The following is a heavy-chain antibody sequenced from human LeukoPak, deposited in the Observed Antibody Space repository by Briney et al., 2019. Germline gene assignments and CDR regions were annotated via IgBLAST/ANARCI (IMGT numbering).Heavy chain of an antibody. V-gene: IGHV4-59*01. D-gene: IGHD4-17*01. CDR1: GGSISSYC. CDR3: ARARDYDPPAFYYYYMDV. Sequence: PSETLSLTCTVSGGSISSYCWSWIRQPPGKGLEWIGYIYYSGSTNYNPSLKSRVTISADTSKNQFSLKLSSVTAADTAVYYCARARDYDPPAFYYYYMDVWGKGTTVTVSS. J-gene: IGHJ6*03. CDR2: IYYSGST.